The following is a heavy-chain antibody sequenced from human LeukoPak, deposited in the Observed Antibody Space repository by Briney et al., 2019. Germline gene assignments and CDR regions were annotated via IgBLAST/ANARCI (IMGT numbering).Heavy chain of an antibody. Sequence: GASVKVSCKASGGTFSSYAISWVRQAPGQGLEWMGAIIPIFGTANYAQKFQGRVTITADESTSTAYMELSSLRSEDTAVYYCARGPVDTAMDPLYYFDYWGQGTLVTVSS. J-gene: IGHJ4*02. CDR1: GGTFSSYA. CDR2: IIPIFGTA. V-gene: IGHV1-69*13. D-gene: IGHD5-18*01. CDR3: ARGPVDTAMDPLYYFDY.